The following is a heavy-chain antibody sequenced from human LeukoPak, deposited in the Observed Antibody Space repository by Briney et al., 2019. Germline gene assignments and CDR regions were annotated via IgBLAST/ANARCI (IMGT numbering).Heavy chain of an antibody. CDR3: ARAAGTPFDY. CDR1: GGTFSSYA. V-gene: IGHV1-18*01. CDR2: ISAYNGNT. D-gene: IGHD6-13*01. Sequence: GSSVKVSCKASGGTFSSYAISWVRQAPGQGLEWMGWISAYNGNTNYAQKLQGRVTMTTDTSTSTAYMELRSLRSDDTAVYYCARAAGTPFDYWGQGTLVTVSS. J-gene: IGHJ4*02.